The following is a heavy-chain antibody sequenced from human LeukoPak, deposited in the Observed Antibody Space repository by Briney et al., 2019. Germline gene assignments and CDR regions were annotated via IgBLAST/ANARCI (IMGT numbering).Heavy chain of an antibody. CDR2: ISGSGGST. CDR1: GFTFSSYA. J-gene: IGHJ4*02. V-gene: IGHV3-23*01. D-gene: IGHD3-9*01. CDR3: AKDRGYYDILTGQKTYFNY. Sequence: SGGSLRLSCAASGFTFSSYAMSWVRQAPGKGLEWVSAISGSGGSTYYADSVKGRFTISRDNSKNTPYLQMNSLRAEDTAVYYCAKDRGYYDILTGQKTYFNYWGQGTLVTVSS.